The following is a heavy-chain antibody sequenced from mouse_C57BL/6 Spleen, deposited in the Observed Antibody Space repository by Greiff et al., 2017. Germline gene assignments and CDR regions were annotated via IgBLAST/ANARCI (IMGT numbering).Heavy chain of an antibody. Sequence: QVQLQQSGAELVRPGASVTLSCKASGYTFTDYEMHWVKQTPVHGLEWIGAIDPETGGTAYNQKFKGKAILTADKSSSTAYMELRSLTSEDSAVYYCTNSYGNQFAYWGQGTLVTVSA. CDR3: TNSYGNQFAY. CDR2: IDPETGGT. J-gene: IGHJ3*01. D-gene: IGHD2-1*01. V-gene: IGHV1-15*01. CDR1: GYTFTDYE.